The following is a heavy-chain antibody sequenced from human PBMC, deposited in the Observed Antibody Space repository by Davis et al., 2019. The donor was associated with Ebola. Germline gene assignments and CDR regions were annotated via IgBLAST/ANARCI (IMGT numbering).Heavy chain of an antibody. CDR1: GCTFSSYA. D-gene: IGHD5-24*01. Sequence: SVKVSCRASGCTFSSYAISWVRQAPGQGLEWMGGIIPIFGTANYAQKFQGRVTITADESTSTAYMELSSLRSEDTAVYYCATRGGGYNYGDFDYWGQGTLVTVSS. J-gene: IGHJ4*02. CDR2: IIPIFGTA. CDR3: ATRGGGYNYGDFDY. V-gene: IGHV1-69*13.